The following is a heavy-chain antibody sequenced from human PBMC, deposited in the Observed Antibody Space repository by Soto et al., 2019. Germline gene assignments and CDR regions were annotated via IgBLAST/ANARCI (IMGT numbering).Heavy chain of an antibody. CDR2: IWYDGSNK. Sequence: QVQLVESGGGVVQPGRSLRLSCAASGFTFSSYGMHWVRQAPGKGLEWVAVIWYDGSNKYYADSVKGRFTISRDNSKNTLYLQMNSLRAEDTAVYYCARYGGAARRRSPRIYYGMDVWGQGTTVTVSS. D-gene: IGHD6-6*01. J-gene: IGHJ6*02. V-gene: IGHV3-33*01. CDR3: ARYGGAARRRSPRIYYGMDV. CDR1: GFTFSSYG.